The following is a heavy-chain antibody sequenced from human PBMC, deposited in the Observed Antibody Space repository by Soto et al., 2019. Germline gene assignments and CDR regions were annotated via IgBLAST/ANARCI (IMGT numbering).Heavy chain of an antibody. V-gene: IGHV3-33*01. J-gene: IGHJ5*02. CDR3: ARDVVTAVAGSVNWFDP. CDR2: IWYDGTKK. CDR1: GFSLRTYG. Sequence: ESVGGVVQSGRSLTLSCAASGFSLRTYGMQWLRRAPGKGLEWVAFIWYDGTKKFYANSVKGRSTISKDNSNNILYLQMSGLRAKDTAVYYCARDVVTAVAGSVNWFDPWGQGTLVTVSS. D-gene: IGHD6-19*01.